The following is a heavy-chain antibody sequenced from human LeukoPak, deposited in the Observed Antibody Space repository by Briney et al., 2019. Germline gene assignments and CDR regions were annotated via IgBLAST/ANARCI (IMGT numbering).Heavy chain of an antibody. J-gene: IGHJ4*02. CDR2: ISGSGGST. D-gene: IGHD4-17*01. V-gene: IGHV3-23*01. CDR1: GFTFSKYA. Sequence: GGSLRLSCAASGFTFSKYAMSWVRQVPEKGLEWVSGISGSGGSTYYADSVKGRFTISRDNSKNTLYLQMNSLRAEDTAVYYCARDLYGVSHDHWGQGTLVTVSS. CDR3: ARDLYGVSHDH.